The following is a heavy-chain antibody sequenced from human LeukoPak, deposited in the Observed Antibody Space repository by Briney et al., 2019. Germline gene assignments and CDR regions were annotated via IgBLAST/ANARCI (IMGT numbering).Heavy chain of an antibody. D-gene: IGHD2-2*01. V-gene: IGHV4-30-2*01. CDR1: GGSPSIGGYS. CDR2: IYHSGST. Sequence: PSQTLSPTCALSGGSPSIGGYSWSWIRQQPGKGLEWSGYIYHSGSTYYTPSLKSRVTISVDSSKNQFSLKLSSVTAADTAVYYCAARFYCSSTSCNYYYYGMDVWGQGTTVTVSS. CDR3: AARFYCSSTSCNYYYYGMDV. J-gene: IGHJ6*02.